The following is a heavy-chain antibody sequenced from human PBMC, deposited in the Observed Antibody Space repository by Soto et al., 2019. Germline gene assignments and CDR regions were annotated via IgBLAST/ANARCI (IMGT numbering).Heavy chain of an antibody. J-gene: IGHJ1*01. D-gene: IGHD2-15*01. CDR1: GFTFSSYA. CDR3: AKGAVVTKSTEYFQH. CDR2: ISGSGGST. V-gene: IGHV3-23*01. Sequence: GGSLRLSCAASGFTFSSYAMVWVRQAPGKGLEWVSAISGSGGSTYYADSVKGRFTISRDNSKNTLYLQMNSLRAEDTAVYYCAKGAVVTKSTEYFQHWGQGTLVTVSS.